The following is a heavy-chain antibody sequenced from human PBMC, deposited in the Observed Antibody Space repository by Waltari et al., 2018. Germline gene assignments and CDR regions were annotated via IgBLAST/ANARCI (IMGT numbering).Heavy chain of an antibody. CDR3: ATYIGASVGTAAFDV. CDR2: VSYMGTT. V-gene: IGHV4-39*01. D-gene: IGHD5-12*01. Sequence: QLQLQESGPRLVRPSETLSLICRVSGVSITSNSHYWSWIRQSPGQGLECIGTVSYMGTTYSRPSLKGGVSVSKDTSKNQVSLILGSVTAADMAVYYCATYIGASVGTAAFDVWRQRPIATASS. CDR1: GVSITSNSHY. J-gene: IGHJ3*01.